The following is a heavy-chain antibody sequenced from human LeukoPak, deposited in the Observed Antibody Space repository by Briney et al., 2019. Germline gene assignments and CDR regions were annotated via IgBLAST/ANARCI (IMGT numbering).Heavy chain of an antibody. D-gene: IGHD3-10*01. CDR3: AKNELLWFGEFDAFDI. Sequence: SGGSLRLSCAASGFTFSSYGMHWVRQAPGKGLDWVAVISYDGSNKYYVDSVKGRFTISRDSSKNMLYLQTNSLRAEDTAVYYCAKNELLWFGEFDAFDIWGQGTTVTVSS. CDR2: ISYDGSNK. J-gene: IGHJ3*02. V-gene: IGHV3-30*18. CDR1: GFTFSSYG.